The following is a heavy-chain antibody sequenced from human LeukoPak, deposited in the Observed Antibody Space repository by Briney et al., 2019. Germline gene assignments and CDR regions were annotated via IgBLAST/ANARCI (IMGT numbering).Heavy chain of an antibody. CDR3: ARGTYYYGSGSYQYYFDY. D-gene: IGHD3-10*01. J-gene: IGHJ4*02. CDR1: GDSISSRNW. V-gene: IGHV4-4*02. Sequence: PSETLSLTCAVSGDSISSRNWWNWVRQPPGRGLEWIGEIYQSGSTNYNPSLKSRVTTSVDTSKNQFSLKLSSVTAADTAVYYCARGTYYYGSGSYQYYFDYWGQGTLVTVSS. CDR2: IYQSGST.